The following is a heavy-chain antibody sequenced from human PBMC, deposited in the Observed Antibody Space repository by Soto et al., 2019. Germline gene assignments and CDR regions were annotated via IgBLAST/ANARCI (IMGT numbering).Heavy chain of an antibody. CDR2: ISTYNGNT. J-gene: IGHJ5*02. CDR1: GYNFSSYG. Sequence: QVPLVQSGAEVKKPGASVKVSCKASGYNFSSYGISWVRQAPGQGLEWVGWISTYNGNTDYGQKLQGRVTMTTDTSTSTAYMELRSLRSDGTAVYYCARGRGELRFDPWGQGTLVTVSS. CDR3: ARGRGELRFDP. D-gene: IGHD1-7*01. V-gene: IGHV1-18*01.